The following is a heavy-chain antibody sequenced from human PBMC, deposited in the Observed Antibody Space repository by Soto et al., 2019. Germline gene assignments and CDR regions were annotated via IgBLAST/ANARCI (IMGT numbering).Heavy chain of an antibody. CDR2: INPGGAKT. V-gene: IGHV1-46*01. CDR1: GYTFTRYH. Sequence: ASVKVSCKASGYTFTRYHMHWVRQAPGQGLEWMGIINPGGAKTNYAQKFQGRVTMTGDTSTSTGYMELSSLRSEDTAVYYCAVGNSLGNEIFWSAPFDFWGQGTPVPVSP. CDR3: AVGNSLGNEIFWSAPFDF. D-gene: IGHD3-3*01. J-gene: IGHJ4*02.